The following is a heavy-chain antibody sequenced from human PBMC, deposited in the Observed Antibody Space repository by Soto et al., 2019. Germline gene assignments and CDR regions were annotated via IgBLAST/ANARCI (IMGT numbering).Heavy chain of an antibody. CDR1: GVTLSSYA. CDR3: ARDVGAPFGY. Sequence: GASVQVSFNASGVTLSSYAISLVRQAPGQGLEWMGGIIPSLAPAHYAQKFQGRATITADESTSTAYMELSSLRSEDTAVYYCARDVGAPFGYWGQGTLVTVSS. CDR2: IIPSLAPA. D-gene: IGHD1-26*01. V-gene: IGHV1-69*13. J-gene: IGHJ4*02.